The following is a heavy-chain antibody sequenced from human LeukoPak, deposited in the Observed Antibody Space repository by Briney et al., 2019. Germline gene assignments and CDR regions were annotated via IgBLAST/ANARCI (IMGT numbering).Heavy chain of an antibody. Sequence: GSSVKVSCKASGGTFSSYAISWVRQAPGQGLEWMGGIIPIFGTANYAQKFRGRVTITADKSTSTAYMELSSLKSEDTAVYFCARSGPISLRFWGQGTLVTVSS. D-gene: IGHD2/OR15-2a*01. CDR2: IIPIFGTA. J-gene: IGHJ4*02. CDR1: GGTFSSYA. CDR3: ARSGPISLRF. V-gene: IGHV1-69*06.